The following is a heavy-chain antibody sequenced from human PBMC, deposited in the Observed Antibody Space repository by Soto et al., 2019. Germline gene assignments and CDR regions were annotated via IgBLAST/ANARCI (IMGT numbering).Heavy chain of an antibody. Sequence: ASVKVSCKASGYTFTSYGISWVRQAPGQGLEWMGWISAYNGNTNYAQKLQGRVTMTTDTSTSTAYMELRSLRSDDTAVYYCARDREAHYYGSGSYYNRVSWFDPRGQRTPVTVSS. D-gene: IGHD3-10*01. CDR1: GYTFTSYG. CDR3: ARDREAHYYGSGSYYNRVSWFDP. J-gene: IGHJ5*02. V-gene: IGHV1-18*01. CDR2: ISAYNGNT.